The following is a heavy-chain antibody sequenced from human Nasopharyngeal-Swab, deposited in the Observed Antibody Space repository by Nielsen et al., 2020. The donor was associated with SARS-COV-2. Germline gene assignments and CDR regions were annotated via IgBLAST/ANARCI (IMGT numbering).Heavy chain of an antibody. D-gene: IGHD3-22*01. CDR1: EFTFSSYA. J-gene: IGHJ3*02. V-gene: IGHV3-23*01. Sequence: GGSLRLSSTASEFTFSSYAMSWVRQAPGKGLEWVSAISGSGGSTYYADSVKGRFTISSYNSKNTLYLQMNSLRAEDTAVYYCAKVISTYYYDSSGYYYVAPHDAFDIWGQGTMVTVSS. CDR2: ISGSGGST. CDR3: AKVISTYYYDSSGYYYVAPHDAFDI.